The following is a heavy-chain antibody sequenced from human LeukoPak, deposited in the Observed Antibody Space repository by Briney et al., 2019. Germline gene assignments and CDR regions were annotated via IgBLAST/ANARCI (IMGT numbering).Heavy chain of an antibody. Sequence: TGGSLRLSCAASGFTSSDYNMRWIRQAPGKGLEWVSSISRSGSTKYYADSVKGRFTISRDNAKNSLYLQMNSLRAEDTAVYYCARVPPDILTGEYYYYYYMDVWGKGTTVTISS. V-gene: IGHV3-11*04. CDR2: ISRSGSTK. CDR1: GFTSSDYN. J-gene: IGHJ6*03. CDR3: ARVPPDILTGEYYYYYYMDV. D-gene: IGHD3-9*01.